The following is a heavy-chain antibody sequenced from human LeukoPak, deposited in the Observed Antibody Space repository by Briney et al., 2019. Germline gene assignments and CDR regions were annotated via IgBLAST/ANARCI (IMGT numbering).Heavy chain of an antibody. V-gene: IGHV3-73*01. CDR2: ITSKPNSYET. CDR3: AGGRGWYSPDY. D-gene: IGHD6-19*01. CDR1: GFTFSSYA. Sequence: PGRSLRLSCAASGFTFSSYAMHWVRQAPGKGLEWVGRITSKPNSYETVYAASMNGRFTISRDDSKNTAYLQMNSLKTEDTAVYYCAGGRGWYSPDYWGQGTLVTVSS. J-gene: IGHJ4*02.